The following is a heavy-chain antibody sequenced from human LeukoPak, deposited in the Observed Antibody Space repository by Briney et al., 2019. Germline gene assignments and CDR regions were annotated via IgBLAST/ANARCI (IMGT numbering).Heavy chain of an antibody. J-gene: IGHJ3*02. CDR1: GYTFTSYG. CDR3: ARDGHSSGYYQTDAFHI. D-gene: IGHD3-22*01. V-gene: IGHV1-18*01. CDR2: ISAYNNGYT. Sequence: ASVKVSCKASGYTFTSYGISWVRQAPGQGLEWMGWISAYNNGYTNRTQKLQGRVTMTTDTSTSTAYMELRSLRSDDTAVYYCARDGHSSGYYQTDAFHIWGQGTMVTVSS.